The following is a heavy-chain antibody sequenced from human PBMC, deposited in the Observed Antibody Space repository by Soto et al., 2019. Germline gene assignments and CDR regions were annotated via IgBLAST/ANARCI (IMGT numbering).Heavy chain of an antibody. Sequence: GGSLRLSCAASGFTFRSYAIHWLRQAPGKGLEWVAVISYDGSNKYYADSVKGRFTISRDNSKNTLYLQMNSLRTEDTAVYYCAIAGSISMIVVANFDYWGQGTLVTVSS. CDR3: AIAGSISMIVVANFDY. D-gene: IGHD2-21*01. CDR2: ISYDGSNK. CDR1: GFTFRSYA. V-gene: IGHV3-30-3*01. J-gene: IGHJ4*02.